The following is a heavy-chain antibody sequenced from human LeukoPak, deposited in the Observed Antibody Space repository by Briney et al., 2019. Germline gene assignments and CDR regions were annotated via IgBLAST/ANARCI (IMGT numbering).Heavy chain of an antibody. J-gene: IGHJ4*02. CDR2: ISYDGSNK. CDR3: AKDGSMGVGATTLRGYFDY. Sequence: GGSVRLSCAASGITFSSNGMHWVRRAPGKGLEWVEFISYDGSNKYYADSVKGRFTISRDNSKNTLYLQMNSLRAEDTAVYYCAKDGSMGVGATTLRGYFDYWGQGTLVTVSS. CDR1: GITFSSNG. V-gene: IGHV3-30*18. D-gene: IGHD1-26*01.